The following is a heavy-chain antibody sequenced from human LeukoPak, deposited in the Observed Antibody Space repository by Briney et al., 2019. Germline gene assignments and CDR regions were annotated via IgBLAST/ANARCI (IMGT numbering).Heavy chain of an antibody. V-gene: IGHV4-34*01. D-gene: IGHD3-22*01. CDR2: INHSGST. J-gene: IGHJ5*02. Sequence: SETLSLTCAVYGGSFSGYYWSWIRQPPGKGLEWIGEINHSGSTNYNPSLKSRVTISVDTSKNQFSLKLSSVTAADTAVYYCARDLNYYDSSGYSWGFDPWGQGTLVTVSS. CDR1: GGSFSGYY. CDR3: ARDLNYYDSSGYSWGFDP.